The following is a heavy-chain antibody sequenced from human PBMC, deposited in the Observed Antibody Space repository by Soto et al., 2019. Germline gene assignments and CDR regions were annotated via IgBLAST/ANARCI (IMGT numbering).Heavy chain of an antibody. CDR3: ARDRDGGWFHMDV. V-gene: IGHV3-33*01. Sequence: QVQLVESGGGVVQPGRSLRLSCVGSGFPFWHYGMHWVRQAPGKGLEWVAAIWSDGKKESYADFVKGRFDISRDNFKDTLYLQMNSLRAEDTAVYYWARDRDGGWFHMDVWGQGTTVTVSS. J-gene: IGHJ6*02. CDR2: IWSDGKKE. CDR1: GFPFWHYG. D-gene: IGHD6-19*01.